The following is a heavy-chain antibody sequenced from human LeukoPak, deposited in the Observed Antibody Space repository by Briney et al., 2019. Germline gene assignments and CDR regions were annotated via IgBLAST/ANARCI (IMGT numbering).Heavy chain of an antibody. CDR3: ARDRSVYGGNPDY. D-gene: IGHD4-23*01. Sequence: SETLSLTFTVSGYSISSGYYWGWIRQPPGKGLEWIGSIYHSGSTYYNPSLKSRVTISVDTSKNQFSLKLSSVTAADTAVYYCARDRSVYGGNPDYWGQGTLVTVSS. J-gene: IGHJ4*02. CDR1: GYSISSGYY. CDR2: IYHSGST. V-gene: IGHV4-38-2*02.